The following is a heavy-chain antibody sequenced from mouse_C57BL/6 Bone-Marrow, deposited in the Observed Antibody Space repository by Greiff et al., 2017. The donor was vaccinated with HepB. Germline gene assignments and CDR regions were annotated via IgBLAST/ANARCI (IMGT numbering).Heavy chain of an antibody. J-gene: IGHJ2*01. Sequence: QVQLQQPGAELVRPGSSVKLSCKASGYTFTSYWMHWVKQRPIQGLEWIGNIDPSDSETHYNQKFKDKATLTVDKSSSTAYMQLSSLTSEDSAVYYCARLIYDGSDFDYWGQGTTLTVSS. V-gene: IGHV1-52*01. CDR3: ARLIYDGSDFDY. CDR1: GYTFTSYW. CDR2: IDPSDSET. D-gene: IGHD2-3*01.